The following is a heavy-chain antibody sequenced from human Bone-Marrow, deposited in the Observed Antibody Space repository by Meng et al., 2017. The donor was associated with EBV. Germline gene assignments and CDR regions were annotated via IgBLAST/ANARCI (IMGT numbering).Heavy chain of an antibody. CDR3: ARGSLGWELPRPFDY. D-gene: IGHD1-26*01. J-gene: IGHJ4*02. CDR1: GESFSGYY. CDR2: INHSGST. Sequence: QGELWRWGGGLLKPSETLSLACAVYGESFSGYYWNWIRQPPGKGLEWIGEINHSGSTNYNPSLKSRVTISVDTSKNQFSLKLSSVTAADTAVYYCARGSLGWELPRPFDYWGQGTLVTVSS. V-gene: IGHV4-34*01.